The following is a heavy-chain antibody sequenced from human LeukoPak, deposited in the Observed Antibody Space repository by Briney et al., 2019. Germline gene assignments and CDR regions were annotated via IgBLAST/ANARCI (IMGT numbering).Heavy chain of an antibody. D-gene: IGHD6-19*01. CDR1: GFTFSSYG. CDR2: ISYDGSNK. Sequence: PGRSLRLSCAASGFTFSSYGMHWVRQAPGKGLEWVAVISYDGSNKYYADSVKGRFTISRDNSKNTLYLQLHSLRAEDTAVYYCVKAIPGSSGWSPYFYGMDVWGQGTTVTVSS. V-gene: IGHV3-30*18. CDR3: VKAIPGSSGWSPYFYGMDV. J-gene: IGHJ6*02.